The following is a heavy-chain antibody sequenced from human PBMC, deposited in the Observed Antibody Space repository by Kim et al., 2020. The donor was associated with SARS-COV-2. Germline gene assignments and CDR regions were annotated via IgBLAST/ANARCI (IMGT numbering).Heavy chain of an antibody. V-gene: IGHV1-18*04. Sequence: ASVKVSCKASGYTFTSYGISWVRQAPGQGLEWMGWISVYNGNTNYPQKLQGRVTMTTDTSTSIAYIELRRLRSDNRATYYCARDTTAHDYYFGMDVWGQGTTITVSS. J-gene: IGHJ6*02. CDR2: ISVYNGNT. CDR3: ARDTTAHDYYFGMDV. D-gene: IGHD4-4*01. CDR1: GYTFTSYG.